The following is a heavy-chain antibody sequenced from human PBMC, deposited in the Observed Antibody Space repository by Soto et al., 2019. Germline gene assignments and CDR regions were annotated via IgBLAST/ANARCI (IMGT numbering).Heavy chain of an antibody. CDR3: ARGPRGLYHHDY. V-gene: IGHV3-74*01. CDR1: GCTFSGDW. CDR2: INMDGSST. J-gene: IGHJ4*02. D-gene: IGHD2-2*01. Sequence: GGSLRLSCAASGCTFSGDWMHWVRQGAGKGLVWVSRINMDGSSTNYVDSVKGRFTISRDNAKNTLYLQMNSLRVDDTAVYYCARGPRGLYHHDYWGQGALVTVSS.